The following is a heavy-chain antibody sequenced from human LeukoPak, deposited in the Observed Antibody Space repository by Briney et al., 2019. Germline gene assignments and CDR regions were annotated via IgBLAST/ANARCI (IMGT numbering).Heavy chain of an antibody. J-gene: IGHJ4*02. CDR3: ASAGNSGNYYRGYYFDY. CDR1: GGSISSGTYY. D-gene: IGHD1-26*01. Sequence: PSETLSLTCTVSGGSISSGTYYWSWIRQPAGKGLEWIGRIYTSGRTNYNPSLKSRVTISVDTSKNQFSLELSSVTAADTAVYYCASAGNSGNYYRGYYFDYWGQGTLVTVSS. V-gene: IGHV4-61*02. CDR2: IYTSGRT.